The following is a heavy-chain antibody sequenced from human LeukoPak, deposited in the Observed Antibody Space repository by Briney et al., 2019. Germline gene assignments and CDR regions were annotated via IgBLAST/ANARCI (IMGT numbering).Heavy chain of an antibody. J-gene: IGHJ4*02. CDR2: ISGSGGST. V-gene: IGHV3-23*01. CDR1: GFIFSTYA. D-gene: IGHD6-19*01. Sequence: GGSLRLSCAASGFIFSTYAMSWVRQAPGKGLEWVSAISGSGGSTYDADSVKGRFTISRDNSKNTLYLQMNSLRAEDTAVYYCAKGSHGYSSVYYDYWGQGTLVTVSS. CDR3: AKGSHGYSSVYYDY.